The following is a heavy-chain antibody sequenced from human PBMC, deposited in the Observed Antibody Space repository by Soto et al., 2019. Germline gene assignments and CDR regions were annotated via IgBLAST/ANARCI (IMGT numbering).Heavy chain of an antibody. D-gene: IGHD4-17*01. CDR1: GGTFSSYT. CDR3: ASLQGRYGDYYFDY. CDR2: IIPILGIA. Sequence: QVQLVQSGAEVKKPGSSVKVSCKASGGTFSSYTISWVRQAPGQGLEWMGRIIPILGIANYAQKFQGRVTITADKSTSTAYMELSSLRSEGTAVYYCASLQGRYGDYYFDYWGQGTLVTVSS. J-gene: IGHJ4*02. V-gene: IGHV1-69*02.